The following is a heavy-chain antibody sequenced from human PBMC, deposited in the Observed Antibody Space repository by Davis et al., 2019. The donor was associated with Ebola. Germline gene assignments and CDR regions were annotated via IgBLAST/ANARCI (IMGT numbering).Heavy chain of an antibody. V-gene: IGHV3-21*04. CDR2: ISSSSNYI. J-gene: IGHJ3*01. Sequence: GESLKISCAAPGFTFSSNSMNWVRQAPGKGLEWVSFISSSSNYIYYADSVKGRFTVSRDNAKNSLYLQMNSLRVEDTAIYYCAKDTSNIWFDVWGQGTVVTVSS. CDR1: GFTFSSNS. D-gene: IGHD1-26*01. CDR3: AKDTSNIWFDV.